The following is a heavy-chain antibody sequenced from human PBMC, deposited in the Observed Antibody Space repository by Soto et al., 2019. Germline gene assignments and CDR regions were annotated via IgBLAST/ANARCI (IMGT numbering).Heavy chain of an antibody. D-gene: IGHD1-1*01. V-gene: IGHV1-8*01. Sequence: ASVKVSCKASGYTFTSYDINWVRQATGQGLEWMGWMNPNSGNTGYAQKFQGRVTMTRNTSTSTAYMELSSLRSGDTAVYYCARDQSTTGTTLWFDPWGQGTLVTVSS. CDR2: MNPNSGNT. CDR3: ARDQSTTGTTLWFDP. CDR1: GYTFTSYD. J-gene: IGHJ5*02.